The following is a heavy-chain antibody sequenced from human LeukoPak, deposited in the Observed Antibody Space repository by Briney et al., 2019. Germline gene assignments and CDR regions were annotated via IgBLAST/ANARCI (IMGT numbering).Heavy chain of an antibody. J-gene: IGHJ4*02. Sequence: GGSLRLSCAASGFTFSNYAMTWVRQAPGRGLEWVSLISGSGGSIYYADSVRGRFTISRDNSKNTLYLQMNSLKTEDTAVYYCTTDPPFGVVMDYFDYWGQGTLVTVSS. CDR1: GFTFSNYA. CDR3: TTDPPFGVVMDYFDY. V-gene: IGHV3-23*01. D-gene: IGHD3-3*01. CDR2: ISGSGGSI.